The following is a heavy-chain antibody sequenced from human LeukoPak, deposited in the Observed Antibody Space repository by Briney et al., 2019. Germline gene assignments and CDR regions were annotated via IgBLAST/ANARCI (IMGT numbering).Heavy chain of an antibody. CDR3: ARGGAGRYYYGMDV. CDR1: GFTFSSYW. CDR2: INSDSSIT. Sequence: GGSLRLSCAASGFTFSSYWMHWVRQAPGKGLVWVSRINSDSSITSYADSVKGRFTTSRDNAKNTLYLQMNSLRADDTAVYYCARGGAGRYYYGMDVWGQGTTVTVSS. V-gene: IGHV3-74*01. J-gene: IGHJ6*02. D-gene: IGHD1-26*01.